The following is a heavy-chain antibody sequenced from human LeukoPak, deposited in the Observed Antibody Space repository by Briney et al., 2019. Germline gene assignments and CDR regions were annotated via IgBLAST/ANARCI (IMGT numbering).Heavy chain of an antibody. CDR3: ARRGGITSRSATDY. D-gene: IGHD3-16*01. Sequence: PSETLSLTCAVYGGSFSGYYWSWIRQPPGKGLEWIGEINHSGSTNYNPSLKSRVTISVDTSKNQFSLKLSSVTAADTAVYYCARRGGITSRSATDYWGQGTLVTVSS. J-gene: IGHJ4*02. CDR1: GGSFSGYY. CDR2: INHSGST. V-gene: IGHV4-34*01.